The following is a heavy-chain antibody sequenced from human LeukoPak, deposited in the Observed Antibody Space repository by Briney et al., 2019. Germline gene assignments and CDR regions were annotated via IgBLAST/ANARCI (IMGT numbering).Heavy chain of an antibody. Sequence: SETLSLTCTVSGGSISSYYWSWIRQPPGKGLEWIGYIYYSGSTNYNPSLKSRVTISVDTSKNQFSLKLSSVTAADTAVYYCARGTTTWTYYYDSSGYYPFDYWGQGTLVTVSS. V-gene: IGHV4-59*01. D-gene: IGHD3-22*01. CDR3: ARGTTTWTYYYDSSGYYPFDY. J-gene: IGHJ4*02. CDR2: IYYSGST. CDR1: GGSISSYY.